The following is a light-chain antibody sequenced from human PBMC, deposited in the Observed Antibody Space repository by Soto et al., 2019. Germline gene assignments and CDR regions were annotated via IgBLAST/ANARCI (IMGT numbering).Light chain of an antibody. CDR2: DAA. CDR1: RGIKSN. Sequence: VVLTQSPVTLSVSPGERATLSCRASRGIKSNLAWYQQRPGQAPRLLIYDAATRATGVPARFSGSGSGTEFTLTISSLQSEDFAVYYCQQYNDWPRTFGQGTKVDIK. V-gene: IGKV3-15*01. CDR3: QQYNDWPRT. J-gene: IGKJ1*01.